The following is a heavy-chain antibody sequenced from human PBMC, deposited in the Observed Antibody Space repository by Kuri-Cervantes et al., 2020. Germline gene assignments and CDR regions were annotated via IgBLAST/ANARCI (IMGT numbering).Heavy chain of an antibody. CDR2: ITWNSGSI. J-gene: IGHJ3*01. V-gene: IGHV3-9*01. Sequence: SLKISCAVSGFTFDDYAMHWVRQAPGKGLEWVSGITWNSGSITYADSVKGRFTISRDNAKNTMYLQMNSLRAEDTAIYYCAKGSGGWSFDFRGQGTMVTVSS. CDR3: AKGSGGWSFDF. CDR1: GFTFDDYA. D-gene: IGHD6-19*01.